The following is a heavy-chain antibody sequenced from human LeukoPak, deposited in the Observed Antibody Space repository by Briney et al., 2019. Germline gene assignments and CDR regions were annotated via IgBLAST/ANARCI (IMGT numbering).Heavy chain of an antibody. J-gene: IGHJ4*02. D-gene: IGHD7-27*01. CDR2: IGTAGDT. Sequence: GGSLRLSCAASGFTFSSYDMHWVRQATGKGLEWVSAIGTAGDTYYPGSVKGRFTISRENAKNSLYLQMNSLRAGDTAVYYCARGPHGDRYYFDYWGRGTLVTVSS. CDR1: GFTFSSYD. V-gene: IGHV3-13*04. CDR3: ARGPHGDRYYFDY.